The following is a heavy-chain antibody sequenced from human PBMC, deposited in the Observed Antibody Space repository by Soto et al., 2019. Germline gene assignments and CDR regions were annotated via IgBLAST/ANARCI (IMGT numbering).Heavy chain of an antibody. D-gene: IGHD6-19*01. CDR3: VRYLGAPAPVAGAERPFDM. J-gene: IGHJ3*02. CDR2: IYYSGST. Sequence: CYHGCWILLEPEKGLEWIGYIYYSGSTNYNPSLKSRVTISLDTSKNQFSLKLRSVTDEDTPVYYCVRYLGAPAPVAGAERPFDMWDQGP. V-gene: IGHV4-59*01. CDR1: CYH.